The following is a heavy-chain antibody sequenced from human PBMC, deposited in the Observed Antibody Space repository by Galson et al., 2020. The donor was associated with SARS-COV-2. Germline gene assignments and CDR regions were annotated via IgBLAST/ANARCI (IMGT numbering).Heavy chain of an antibody. J-gene: IGHJ6*02. CDR1: GGSVSSGSDY. CDR3: ARDLRVHYEGIDV. CDR2: VSYRGST. V-gene: IGHV4-61*03. Sequence: SENLSLTCTVSGGSVSSGSDYWSWIRQPPGKGLEWIGYVSYRGSTSYHPSLKSRVTISLDTSKNDFSLNLRSVTAADTAVYYCARDLRVHYEGIDVWGQGTTVTVSS. D-gene: IGHD3-3*01.